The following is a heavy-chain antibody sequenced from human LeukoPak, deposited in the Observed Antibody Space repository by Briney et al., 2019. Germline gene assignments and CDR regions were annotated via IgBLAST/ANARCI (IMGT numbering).Heavy chain of an antibody. CDR1: GGTFSSYA. CDR3: ARFGIVVVTVERYYYYGMDV. Sequence: SVKVSCKASGGTFSSYAISWVRQAPGQGLEWMGGIIPIFGTANYAQTFQGRVTITADESTSTAYMELSSLRSEDTAVYYCARFGIVVVTVERYYYYGMDVWGQGTTVTVSS. D-gene: IGHD2-21*02. V-gene: IGHV1-69*13. CDR2: IIPIFGTA. J-gene: IGHJ6*02.